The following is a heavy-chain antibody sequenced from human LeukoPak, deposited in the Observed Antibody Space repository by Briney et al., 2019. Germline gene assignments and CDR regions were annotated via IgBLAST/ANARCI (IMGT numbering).Heavy chain of an antibody. D-gene: IGHD2-2*01. Sequence: PSETLSLTCTVSGDSISSYYWNWIRQPPGKGLEWIGYIHYSGSTSYNPSLTIRVTTSVDTSKNQFSLKLSSVTAADTAVYYCARGSLSSARRGSYYFDYWGQGTLVTVSS. J-gene: IGHJ4*02. CDR2: IHYSGST. V-gene: IGHV4-59*01. CDR3: ARGSLSSARRGSYYFDY. CDR1: GDSISSYY.